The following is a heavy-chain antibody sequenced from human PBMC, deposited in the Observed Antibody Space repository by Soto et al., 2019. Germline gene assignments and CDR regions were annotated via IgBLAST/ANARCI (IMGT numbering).Heavy chain of an antibody. CDR3: ARVSGYYLPDY. CDR2: INAGNGNT. D-gene: IGHD5-12*01. CDR1: GYTFTNYA. V-gene: IGHV1-3*05. J-gene: IGHJ4*02. Sequence: QVQLVQSGAEEKKPGASVKVSCKASGYTFTNYAMHWVRQAPGQRLEWMGWINAGNGNTKYSQKLQGRVTITRDTSASTAYMELSSLRSEDTAVYYCARVSGYYLPDYWGQGTLVTVSS.